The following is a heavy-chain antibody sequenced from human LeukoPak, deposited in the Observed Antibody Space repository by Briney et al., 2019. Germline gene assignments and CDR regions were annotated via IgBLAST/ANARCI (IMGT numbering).Heavy chain of an antibody. V-gene: IGHV3-7*01. CDR1: GFSFSSYW. D-gene: IGHD3-16*01. CDR2: IKEDGSEK. Sequence: GGSLRLSCAASGFSFSSYWMTWVRQAPGKGLEWVANIKEDGSEKYYVDSVKGRFTISRDNSKNTLYLQMNSLRAEDTAVYYCAKSPPDYPVSDWGQGTLVTVSS. CDR3: AKSPPDYPVSD. J-gene: IGHJ1*01.